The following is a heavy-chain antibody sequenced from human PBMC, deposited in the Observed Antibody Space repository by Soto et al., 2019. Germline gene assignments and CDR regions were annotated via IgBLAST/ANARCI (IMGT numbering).Heavy chain of an antibody. CDR3: ARGYSYGYEAFDI. D-gene: IGHD5-18*01. Sequence: SVKVSCKASGGTFSSYAISWVRQAPGQGLEWMGGIIPIFGTANYAQKFQGRVTITADESTSTADMELSSLRSEDTAVYYCARGYSYGYEAFDIWGQGTMVTVSS. V-gene: IGHV1-69*13. J-gene: IGHJ3*02. CDR2: IIPIFGTA. CDR1: GGTFSSYA.